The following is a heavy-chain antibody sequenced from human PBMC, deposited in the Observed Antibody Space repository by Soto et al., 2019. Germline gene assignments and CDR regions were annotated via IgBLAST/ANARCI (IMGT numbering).Heavy chain of an antibody. CDR3: ANDTWDSSGYYYRRDYYYYYGMDV. CDR2: ISYDGSNK. J-gene: IGHJ6*02. V-gene: IGHV3-30*18. Sequence: PGGSLRLSCAASGFTFSSYGMHWVRQAPGKGLEWVAVISYDGSNKYYADSVKGRFTISRDNSKNTLYLQMNSLRAEDTAVYYCANDTWDSSGYYYRRDYYYYYGMDVSGQVSTVTVSS. CDR1: GFTFSSYG. D-gene: IGHD3-22*01.